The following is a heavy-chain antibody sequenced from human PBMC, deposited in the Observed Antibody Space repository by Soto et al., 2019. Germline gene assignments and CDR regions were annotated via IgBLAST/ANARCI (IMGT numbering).Heavy chain of an antibody. CDR2: TTGSGANK. D-gene: IGHD4-17*01. CDR1: GFTFKNYA. V-gene: IGHV3-23*01. Sequence: EVNLLESGGGVVQPGESLRISCVGSGFTFKNYAMTWVRQAPGKGLEWVSGTTGSGANKHYADSVRGRFTISRDNSKKTLYLEMKSLRVKDTAVYYCAKDGDFGEDGPAEYFEHWGQGTLVTVSS. J-gene: IGHJ1*01. CDR3: AKDGDFGEDGPAEYFEH.